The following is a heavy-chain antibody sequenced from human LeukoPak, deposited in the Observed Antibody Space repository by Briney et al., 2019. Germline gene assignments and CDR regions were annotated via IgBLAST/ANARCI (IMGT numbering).Heavy chain of an antibody. J-gene: IGHJ4*02. D-gene: IGHD6-19*01. CDR3: ARGAPYSSGWAFDY. CDR1: GGSVSGGAYY. CDR2: IYYSGST. V-gene: IGHV4-61*08. Sequence: SETLSLTCTVSGGSVSGGAYYWSWIRQPPGKGLEWIGYIYYSGSTNYNPSLKSRVTMSVDTSKNQFSLKLSSVTAADTAVYYCARGAPYSSGWAFDYWGQGTLVTVSS.